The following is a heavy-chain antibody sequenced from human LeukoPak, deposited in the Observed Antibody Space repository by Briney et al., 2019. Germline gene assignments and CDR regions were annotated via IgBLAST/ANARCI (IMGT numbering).Heavy chain of an antibody. CDR2: IYSGGTT. CDR1: GFTVSSNF. D-gene: IGHD1-1*01. Sequence: PGGSLRLSCAASGFTVSSNFMSWVRQVPGKGLEWVSVIYSGGTTEYADSVKGRFTISRDNSKNTLYLQMNSLRAEDTAVYYCARDGYGYNYMGVWGKGTTVTVSS. J-gene: IGHJ6*03. V-gene: IGHV3-53*01. CDR3: ARDGYGYNYMGV.